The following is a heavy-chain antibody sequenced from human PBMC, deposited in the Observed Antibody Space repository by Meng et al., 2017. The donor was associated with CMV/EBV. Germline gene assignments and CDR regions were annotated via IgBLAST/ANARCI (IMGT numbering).Heavy chain of an antibody. V-gene: IGHV3-13*01. CDR2: IGTAGDT. Sequence: GGSLRLSCAASGFTFSSYDMHWVRQATGKGLEWVSAIGTAGDTYYPGSVKGRFTISRENAKNSLYLQMNSLRAGDTAVYYCARARAGGSYVYYWGQGTLGTVSS. CDR1: GFTFSSYD. CDR3: ARARAGGSYVYY. D-gene: IGHD1-26*01. J-gene: IGHJ4*02.